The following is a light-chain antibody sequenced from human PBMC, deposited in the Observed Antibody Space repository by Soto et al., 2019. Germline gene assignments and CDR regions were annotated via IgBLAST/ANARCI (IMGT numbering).Light chain of an antibody. J-gene: IGKJ1*01. CDR1: QSVSSN. V-gene: IGKV3-15*01. CDR3: QQYNNWPPGT. Sequence: EIVMTQSPATLSVSPGERATLSCRASQSVSSNLAWYQQKRGQAPRLLIDGASTRATGIPARFSGSGSGTEFTLTSSGLQSEDFAVYYCQQYNNWPPGTFGQGTKVDIK. CDR2: GAS.